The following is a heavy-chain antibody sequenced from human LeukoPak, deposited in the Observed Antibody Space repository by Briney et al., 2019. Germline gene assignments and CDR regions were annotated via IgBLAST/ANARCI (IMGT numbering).Heavy chain of an antibody. V-gene: IGHV3-53*01. CDR3: ARSTFGEPLGY. CDR1: GFTVSSNY. D-gene: IGHD3-10*01. J-gene: IGHJ4*02. Sequence: GGSLRLSCAASGFTVSSNYMSWVRQAPGKGLEWGSVIYSGGSAYYADSVKGRFTISRDNSKSTLYLQMNSLRAEDTAVYYCARSTFGEPLGYWGQGTLVTVSS. CDR2: IYSGGSA.